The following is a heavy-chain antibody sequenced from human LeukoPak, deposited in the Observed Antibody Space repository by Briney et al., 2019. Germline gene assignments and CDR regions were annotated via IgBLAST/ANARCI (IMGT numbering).Heavy chain of an antibody. Sequence: SETLSLTCTVSGGSISSSSYYWGWIRQPPGKGLQWIGSVYHSGTTFYNPSLKSRVTISVDTSKNQFSLKLSSVTAADTAVCYCARVSYSSSWYYHYMDVWGKGTTVTVSS. V-gene: IGHV4-39*07. CDR3: ARVSYSSSWYYHYMDV. CDR2: VYHSGTT. J-gene: IGHJ6*03. D-gene: IGHD6-13*01. CDR1: GGSISSSSYY.